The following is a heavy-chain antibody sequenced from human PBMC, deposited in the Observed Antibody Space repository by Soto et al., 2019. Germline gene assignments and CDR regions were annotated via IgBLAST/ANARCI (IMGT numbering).Heavy chain of an antibody. J-gene: IGHJ6*02. CDR2: IYYSGST. V-gene: IGHV4-39*01. Sequence: SETLSLTCTVSGGSISSSSYYWGWIRQPPGKGLEWIGSIYYSGSTYYNPSLKSRVTISVDTSKNQFSLKLSSVTAADTAVYYCAREVQLWLRYYYYGMDVWGQGTTVTVSS. D-gene: IGHD5-18*01. CDR3: AREVQLWLRYYYYGMDV. CDR1: GGSISSSSYY.